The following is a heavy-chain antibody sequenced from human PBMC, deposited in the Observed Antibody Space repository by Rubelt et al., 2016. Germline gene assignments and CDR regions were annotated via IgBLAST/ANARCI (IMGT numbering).Heavy chain of an antibody. CDR3: ARGDIVVVVAASNPLDY. V-gene: IGHV1-3*01. CDR2: INAGNGNT. Sequence: QVQLVQSGAEVKKPGASVKVSCKASGYTFTSYAMHWVRQAPGQRLEWMGWINAGNGNTKYSQKFQGRGTFTGDTSSSTAYMEVSSMRSEDTSVYYCARGDIVVVVAASNPLDYWGQGTLVTVSS. CDR1: GYTFTSYA. J-gene: IGHJ4*02. D-gene: IGHD2-15*01.